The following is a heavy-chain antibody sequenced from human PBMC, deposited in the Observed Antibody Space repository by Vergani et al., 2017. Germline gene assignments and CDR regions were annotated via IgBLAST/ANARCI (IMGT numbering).Heavy chain of an antibody. CDR1: GFTFSSYG. CDR3: AKDAGYCSGGSCDEYDAFDI. V-gene: IGHV3-30*18. D-gene: IGHD2-15*01. Sequence: QVQLVESGGGVVQPGRSLRLSCAASGFTFSSYGMHWVRQAPGKGLEWVAVISYDGSNKYYADSVKGLFTISRDNSKNTLYLQMNSLRAEDTAVYYCAKDAGYCSGGSCDEYDAFDIWGQGTMVTVSS. J-gene: IGHJ3*02. CDR2: ISYDGSNK.